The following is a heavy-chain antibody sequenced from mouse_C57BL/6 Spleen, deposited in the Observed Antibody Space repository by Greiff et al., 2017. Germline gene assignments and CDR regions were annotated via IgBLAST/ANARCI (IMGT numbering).Heavy chain of an antibody. D-gene: IGHD2-4*01. Sequence: LVESGAELVRPGASVTLSCKASGYTFTDYEMHWVKQTPVHGLEWIGAIDPETGGTAYNQKFKGKAILTADKSSSTAYMELRSLTSEDSAVYYCTRRNYGYYAMDYWGQGTSVTVSS. V-gene: IGHV1-15*01. CDR3: TRRNYGYYAMDY. CDR2: IDPETGGT. J-gene: IGHJ4*01. CDR1: GYTFTDYE.